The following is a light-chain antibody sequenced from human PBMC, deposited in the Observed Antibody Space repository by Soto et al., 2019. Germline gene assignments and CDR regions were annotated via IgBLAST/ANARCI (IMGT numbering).Light chain of an antibody. CDR3: CSYGGSFPYV. V-gene: IGLV2-11*01. J-gene: IGLJ1*01. CDR2: DVT. CDR1: SSDVGGYDY. Sequence: QSVLTQPPSVSGSPGQSVTISCTGTSSDVGGYDYVSWYQQHPGKAPKLLIYDVTKRPSGVPDRFSGSKSDNTASLTISGLQAEDEADFFCCSYGGSFPYVFGTGTKLTVL.